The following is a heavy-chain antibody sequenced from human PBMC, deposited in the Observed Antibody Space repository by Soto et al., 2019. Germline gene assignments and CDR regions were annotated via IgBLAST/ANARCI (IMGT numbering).Heavy chain of an antibody. CDR1: GGSISSSSSY. CDR2: IYYSGNT. V-gene: IGHV4-39*01. CDR3: AVLYPYDSSGYQLDY. D-gene: IGHD3-22*01. J-gene: IGHJ4*02. Sequence: PSETLSLTCTVSGGSISSSSSYWGWIRQPPGKGLEWVGSIYYSGNTYYNPSLGSRVTISVDTSKNQFSLKLSSVTAADTAVFYCAVLYPYDSSGYQLDYRAQRTLDTGSS.